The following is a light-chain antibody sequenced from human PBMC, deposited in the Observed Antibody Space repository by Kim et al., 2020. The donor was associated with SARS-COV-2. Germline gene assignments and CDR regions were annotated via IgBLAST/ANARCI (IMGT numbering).Light chain of an antibody. CDR2: GAS. J-gene: IGKJ1*01. CDR3: QQYGTSGRT. CDR1: QSLSGNF. Sequence: SPGDRAALSCRASQSLSGNFIAWYQQKSGQAPRLLIYGASIRATGIPDRFSGSGAGADFTLTINRLEPEDFAVYYCQQYGTSGRTFGQGTKVDIK. V-gene: IGKV3-20*01.